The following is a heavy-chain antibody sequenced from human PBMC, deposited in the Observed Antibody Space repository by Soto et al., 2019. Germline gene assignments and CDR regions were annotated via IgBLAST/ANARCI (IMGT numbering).Heavy chain of an antibody. CDR1: GGSISSGGYY. CDR2: IYYSGST. J-gene: IGHJ4*02. CDR3: ASSDRGGWYEANFDY. Sequence: SETLSLTCTVSGGSISSGGYYWSWIRQHPGKGLEWIGYIYYSGSTYYNPSLKSRVTISVDTSKNQFSLKLSSVTAADTAVYYCASSDRGGWYEANFDYWGQGTLVTVSS. V-gene: IGHV4-31*03. D-gene: IGHD6-19*01.